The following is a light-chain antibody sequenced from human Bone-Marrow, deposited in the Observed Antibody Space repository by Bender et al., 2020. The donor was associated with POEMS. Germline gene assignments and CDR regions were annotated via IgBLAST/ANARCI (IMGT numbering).Light chain of an antibody. CDR2: EGA. CDR1: SSDVGIYSR. V-gene: IGLV2-23*01. CDR3: CSYTDSRTVV. Sequence: QSALTQPASVSASPRQSITISCTGTSSDVGIYSRVSWYQQLPGNAPKLIIYEGAKRPSGVSNRFSGSKSGNTASLRISGLQPEDEADYYCCSYTDSRTVVFGGGTKLTVL. J-gene: IGLJ3*02.